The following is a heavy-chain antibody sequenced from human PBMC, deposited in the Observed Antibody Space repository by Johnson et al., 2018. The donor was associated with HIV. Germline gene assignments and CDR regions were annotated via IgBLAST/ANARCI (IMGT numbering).Heavy chain of an antibody. CDR1: GFTLRTYA. V-gene: IGHV3-30*03. D-gene: IGHD4-23*01. Sequence: QVQLVESGGGVVQPGRSLRLSCAASGFTLRTYAMHWVRQAPGQGLAWVAVISDDGSHKFYADSVKGRFTISRDNSKNTLYLQMNSLRAEDTAVYYCRVVTGAFDIWGQGTMVTVSS. CDR2: ISDDGSHK. J-gene: IGHJ3*02. CDR3: RVVTGAFDI.